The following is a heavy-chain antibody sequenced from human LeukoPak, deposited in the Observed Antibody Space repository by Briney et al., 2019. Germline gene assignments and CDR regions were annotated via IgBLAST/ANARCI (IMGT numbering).Heavy chain of an antibody. J-gene: IGHJ4*02. CDR2: SYYKGST. Sequence: SETLSLTCTVSGGSISSSRDYWAWIRQPPGKGLQWIGHSYYKGSTNYSPSLKSRVTISVDSSKNQFSLKLSSVTAADTAVYHCARGLIVAGGYYFDYWGQGTLVTVSS. D-gene: IGHD2-15*01. CDR1: GGSISSSRDY. V-gene: IGHV4-61*05. CDR3: ARGLIVAGGYYFDY.